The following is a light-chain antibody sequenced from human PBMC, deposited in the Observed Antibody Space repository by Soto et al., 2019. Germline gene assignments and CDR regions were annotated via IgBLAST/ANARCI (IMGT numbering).Light chain of an antibody. J-gene: IGKJ1*01. CDR2: KAS. CDR3: QHYNSYSGA. CDR1: QSISIY. V-gene: IGKV1-5*03. Sequence: DIQMTQSPSSLSASVGDTVIISCRASQSISIYSNWYQQKPGTAPRLLIYKASTLKSGVPSRFSGSGSGTEFTLTISSLQPDDFATYYCQHYNSYSGAFGQGTKVDIK.